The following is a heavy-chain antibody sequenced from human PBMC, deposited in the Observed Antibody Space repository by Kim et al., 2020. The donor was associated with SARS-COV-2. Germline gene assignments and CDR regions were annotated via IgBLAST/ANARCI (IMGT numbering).Heavy chain of an antibody. D-gene: IGHD2-15*01. CDR2: IKNKRDGETT. V-gene: IGHV3-15*01. J-gene: IGHJ4*02. CDR3: TTVVV. Sequence: GGSLRLSCAVSGFTFSDAWMSWVRQAPGRVLEWVGRIKNKRDGETTDYAAPVKGRFIISRDDSKNTLYLQMNSLKTEDTAVYYCTTVVVWGQGTLVTVSS. CDR1: GFTFSDAW.